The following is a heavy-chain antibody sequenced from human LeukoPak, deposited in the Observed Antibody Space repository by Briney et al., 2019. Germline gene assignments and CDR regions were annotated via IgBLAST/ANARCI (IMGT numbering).Heavy chain of an antibody. V-gene: IGHV5-10-1*01. D-gene: IGHD6-13*01. CDR3: ARRLETRIAAAGRDYYYYYGMDV. Sequence: PGESLKISCEASGYSFTSYWISWVRQMPGKGLEWMGRIDPSDSYTNYSPSFQGHVTISADKSISTAYLQWSSLKASDTAMYYCARRLETRIAAAGRDYYYYYGMDVWGQGTTVTVSS. J-gene: IGHJ6*02. CDR1: GYSFTSYW. CDR2: IDPSDSYT.